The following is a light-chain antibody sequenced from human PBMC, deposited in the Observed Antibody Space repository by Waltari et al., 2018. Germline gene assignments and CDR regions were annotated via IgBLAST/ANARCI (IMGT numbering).Light chain of an antibody. Sequence: QSVLTQPPSSSGAPGQRVTISCSGSRSNIGRNGAIWYQQLPGTAPRLLIYGENKRPSGVPDRFSGSKSGTSASLAMSGLQSEEEADYYCASWDDSLRGHWVFGGGTKLTVL. CDR1: RSNIGRNG. CDR3: ASWDDSLRGHWV. J-gene: IGLJ3*02. CDR2: GEN. V-gene: IGLV1-44*01.